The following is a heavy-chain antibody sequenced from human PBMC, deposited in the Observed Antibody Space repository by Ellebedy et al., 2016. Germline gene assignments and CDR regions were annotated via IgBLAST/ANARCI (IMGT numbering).Heavy chain of an antibody. CDR1: GFPFKNYA. V-gene: IGHV3-30-3*01. CDR3: AKAPPLYGSGQNHDYYFDY. J-gene: IGHJ4*02. CDR2: ISYDSSNI. Sequence: GGSLRLXCAASGFPFKNYAMHWVRQAPGQGLDWLSLISYDSSNIRYGESVRGRFTISRDSPKNTLYLHMNSLRPEDTAVYYCAKAPPLYGSGQNHDYYFDYWGQGTLVTVSS. D-gene: IGHD3-10*01.